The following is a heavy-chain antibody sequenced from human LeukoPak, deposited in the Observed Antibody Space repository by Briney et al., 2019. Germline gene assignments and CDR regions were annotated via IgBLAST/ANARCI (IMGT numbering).Heavy chain of an antibody. D-gene: IGHD7-27*01. CDR2: ISSSGSTI. Sequence: PGGSLRLSCAASGFTFSDYYMSWIRQAPGKGLERVSYISSSGSTIYYADSVKGRFTISRDNAKNSLYLQMNSLRAEDTAVYYCARDLGNWDPHFDYWGQGTLVTVSS. V-gene: IGHV3-11*04. CDR3: ARDLGNWDPHFDY. J-gene: IGHJ4*02. CDR1: GFTFSDYY.